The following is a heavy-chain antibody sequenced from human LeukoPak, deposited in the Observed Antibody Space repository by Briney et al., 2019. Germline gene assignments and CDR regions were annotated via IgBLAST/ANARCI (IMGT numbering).Heavy chain of an antibody. CDR1: AFTFNNYG. J-gene: IGHJ4*02. CDR2: IQFDGNDK. V-gene: IGHV3-30*02. CDR3: ATASGWYSGGKIFDY. Sequence: PGGSLRLSCAASAFTFNNYGMHWVRQAPGKGLEWVAFIQFDGNDKFYADSVKGRFTISRDNSKNTLFLQMNSLRSEDTAVYYCATASGWYSGGKIFDYWGQGTLVTVSS. D-gene: IGHD6-19*01.